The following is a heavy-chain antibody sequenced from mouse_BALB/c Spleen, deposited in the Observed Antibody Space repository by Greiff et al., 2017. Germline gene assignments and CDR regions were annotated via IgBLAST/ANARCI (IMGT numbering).Heavy chain of an antibody. Sequence: EVHLVESGGGLVQPGGSRKLSCAASGFTFSSFGMHWVRQAPEKGLEWVAYISSGSSTIYYADTVKGRFTISRDNPKNTLFLQMTSLRSEDTAMYYCARDDYGLVDYWGQGTSVTVSS. V-gene: IGHV5-17*02. CDR3: ARDDYGLVDY. CDR1: GFTFSSFG. CDR2: ISSGSSTI. D-gene: IGHD2-4*01. J-gene: IGHJ4*01.